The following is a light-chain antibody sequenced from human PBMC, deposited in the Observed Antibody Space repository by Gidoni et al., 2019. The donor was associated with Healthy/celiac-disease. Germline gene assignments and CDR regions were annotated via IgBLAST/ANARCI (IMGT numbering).Light chain of an antibody. J-gene: IGKJ5*01. CDR2: AAS. CDR1: QSISSY. CDR3: QQSYSTSSIT. V-gene: IGKV1-39*01. Sequence: DIQMTQSPSSLSASVGDRVTITCRASQSISSYLTWYQQKPGKAPKLLIYAASSLQSGVPSRFSGSGSGTDFTLTISSLQPEDFATYYCQQSYSTSSITFGQGTRLEIK.